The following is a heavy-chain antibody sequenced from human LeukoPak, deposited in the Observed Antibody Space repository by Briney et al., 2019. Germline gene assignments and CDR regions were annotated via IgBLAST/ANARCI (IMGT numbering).Heavy chain of an antibody. CDR2: IIPIFGTA. CDR3: ARDGCGGDCLDY. CDR1: GGTFSGYA. J-gene: IGHJ4*02. Sequence: SMKVSCKASGGTFSGYAISWVRQAPGQGLEWMGGIIPIFGTANYAQKFQGRVTITADESTSTAYMELSSLRSEDTAVYYCARDGCGGDCLDYWGQGTPVTVSS. V-gene: IGHV1-69*13. D-gene: IGHD2-21*01.